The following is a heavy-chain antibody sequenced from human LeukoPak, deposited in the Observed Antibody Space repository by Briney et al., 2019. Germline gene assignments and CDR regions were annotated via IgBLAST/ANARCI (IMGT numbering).Heavy chain of an antibody. Sequence: GGSLRLSCAASGFTFSSYAMHRVRQAPGKGLEWVAVISYDGSNKYYADSVKGRFTISRDNSKNTLYLQMNSLRAEDTAVYYCARDLGDCSSTSCYSYYYYYGMDVWGQGTTVTVSS. CDR1: GFTFSSYA. CDR2: ISYDGSNK. CDR3: ARDLGDCSSTSCYSYYYYYGMDV. V-gene: IGHV3-30-3*01. J-gene: IGHJ6*02. D-gene: IGHD2-2*01.